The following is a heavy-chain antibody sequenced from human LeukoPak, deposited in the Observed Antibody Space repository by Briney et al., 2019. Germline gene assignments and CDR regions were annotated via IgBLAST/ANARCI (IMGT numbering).Heavy chain of an antibody. D-gene: IGHD5-18*01. V-gene: IGHV4-34*01. J-gene: IGHJ6*03. Sequence: SETLSLTCAVYGGSFSGYYWSWIRQPPGKGLEWIGEINHSGSTNYNPSLKSRVTISVDTSKNQFSLKLSSVTAADTAVYYCARAGYSYGYANYYYYYYMDVWGKGTTVTVSS. CDR1: GGSFSGYY. CDR3: ARAGYSYGYANYYYYYYMDV. CDR2: INHSGST.